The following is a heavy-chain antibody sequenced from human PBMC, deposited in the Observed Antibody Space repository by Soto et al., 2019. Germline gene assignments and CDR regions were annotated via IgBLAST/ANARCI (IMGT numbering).Heavy chain of an antibody. CDR1: GGSISSSSYY. J-gene: IGHJ4*02. V-gene: IGHV4-39*01. CDR3: ARGSHYNFDY. D-gene: IGHD1-26*01. CDR2: IYYSGST. Sequence: PSETLSLTCTVSGGSISSSSYYWGWIRQPPGKGLEWIGSIYYSGSTYYNPSIKSRVTISVDTSKNQFSLKLSSVTAADTAVYYCARGSHYNFDYWGQGTLVTVSS.